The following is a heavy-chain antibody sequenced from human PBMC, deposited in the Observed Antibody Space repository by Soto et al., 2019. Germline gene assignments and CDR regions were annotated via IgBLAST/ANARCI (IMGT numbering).Heavy chain of an antibody. CDR3: ARGLYSSTIDY. Sequence: QVQLQQWGAGLLKPSETLSLTCAVYGGSFSGYYWSWIRQPPGQGLEWIGEINHSGSTNYNPSLKSRVTISVDTSKNQVSLKLSSVTAADTAVYYGARGLYSSTIDYWGQGTLVTVSS. V-gene: IGHV4-34*01. D-gene: IGHD6-13*01. CDR1: GGSFSGYY. J-gene: IGHJ4*02. CDR2: INHSGST.